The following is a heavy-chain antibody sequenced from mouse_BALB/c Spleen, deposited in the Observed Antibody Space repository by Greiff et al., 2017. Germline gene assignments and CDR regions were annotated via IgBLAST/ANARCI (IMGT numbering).Heavy chain of an antibody. Sequence: EVQVVESGPSLVKPSQTLSLTCSVTGDSITSGYWNWIRKFPGNKLEYMGYISYSGSTYYNPSLKSRISITRDTSKNQYYLQLNSVTTEDTATYYCARPLHPGYAMDYWGQGTSVTVSS. J-gene: IGHJ4*01. CDR3: ARPLHPGYAMDY. CDR2: ISYSGST. D-gene: IGHD6-1*01. V-gene: IGHV3-8*02. CDR1: GDSITSGY.